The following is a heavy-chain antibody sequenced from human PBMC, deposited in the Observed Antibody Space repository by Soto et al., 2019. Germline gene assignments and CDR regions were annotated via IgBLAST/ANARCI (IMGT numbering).Heavy chain of an antibody. J-gene: IGHJ4*02. CDR1: GFTFSSYA. V-gene: IGHV3-23*01. CDR3: AKDKVVATILYYFDY. CDR2: ISGSGGST. Sequence: EVQLLESGGGLVQPGGSLRLSCAASGFTFSSYAMSWVRQAPGKGLEWVSAISGSGGSTYYADSVKGRFTISRDNSKNTLYLQMYSLRAEDTAVYYCAKDKVVATILYYFDYWGQGTLVTVSS. D-gene: IGHD5-12*01.